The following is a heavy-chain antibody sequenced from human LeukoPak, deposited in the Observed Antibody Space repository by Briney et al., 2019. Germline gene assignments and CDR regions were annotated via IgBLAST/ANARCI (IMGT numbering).Heavy chain of an antibody. D-gene: IGHD3-3*01. V-gene: IGHV1-69*15. CDR1: GGTFSSYA. Sequence: GASVKVSCKASGGTFSSYAISWVRQAPGQGLEWMGRIIPIFGTANYAQKFQGRVTITADESTSTAYMELSSLRSEDTAVYYCASSKRWSGYYLSAGDYWGQGTLVTVSS. J-gene: IGHJ4*02. CDR2: IIPIFGTA. CDR3: ASSKRWSGYYLSAGDY.